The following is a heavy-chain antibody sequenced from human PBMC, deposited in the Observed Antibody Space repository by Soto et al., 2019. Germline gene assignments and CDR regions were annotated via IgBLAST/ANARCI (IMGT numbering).Heavy chain of an antibody. Sequence: SETLSLTCTVSGGSINSGGYSWTWIRQPPGKGLEWIGYIYYSGTTYYNPSLKSRVTMSVDTSKNQFSLRLSSVTAADTAVYYCARGYGRNFDYWGQGTLVTVSS. CDR1: GGSINSGGYS. CDR2: IYYSGTT. D-gene: IGHD5-18*01. J-gene: IGHJ4*02. V-gene: IGHV4-61*08. CDR3: ARGYGRNFDY.